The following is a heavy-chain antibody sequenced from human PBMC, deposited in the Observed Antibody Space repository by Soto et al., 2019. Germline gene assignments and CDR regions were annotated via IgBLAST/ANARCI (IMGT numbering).Heavy chain of an antibody. Sequence: QVQLQQWGAGLLKPSETLSLTCAVYGGSFSGYYWSWIRQSPGTGLEWIGEISQRGSTNYNPSLKSRVTISLDTSKNQFALKLRSVTAADTAVYYCARGVRAAAAGEYWGQGTPVTVSS. CDR3: ARGVRAAAAGEY. D-gene: IGHD6-13*01. J-gene: IGHJ4*02. V-gene: IGHV4-34*01. CDR1: GGSFSGYY. CDR2: ISQRGST.